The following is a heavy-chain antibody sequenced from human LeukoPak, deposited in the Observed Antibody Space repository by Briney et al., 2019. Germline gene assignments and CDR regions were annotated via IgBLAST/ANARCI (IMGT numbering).Heavy chain of an antibody. J-gene: IGHJ3*02. Sequence: PSETLSLTCTVSGGSISSGAYYWSWIRQLPGKGLEWIGYISYSGSTYYNPSLESRVSISGDTSKNQFSLKLSSVTAADTAVYYCAREHNAYDSSGYSNAFDIWGQGTMVTVSS. CDR1: GGSISSGAYY. CDR3: AREHNAYDSSGYSNAFDI. V-gene: IGHV4-31*03. CDR2: ISYSGST. D-gene: IGHD3-22*01.